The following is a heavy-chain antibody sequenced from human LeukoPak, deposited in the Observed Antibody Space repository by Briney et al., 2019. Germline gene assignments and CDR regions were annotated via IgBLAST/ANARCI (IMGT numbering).Heavy chain of an antibody. Sequence: SETLSLTCAVSGGSISSSSYYWGWIRQPPGKGLEWIGSIYYSGSTYYNPSLKSRVTISVDTSKNQFSLKLSSVTAADTAVYYCARVRYCSGGSCYGTKPRHNWFDPWGQGTLVTVSS. D-gene: IGHD2-15*01. V-gene: IGHV4-39*07. J-gene: IGHJ5*02. CDR3: ARVRYCSGGSCYGTKPRHNWFDP. CDR1: GGSISSSSYY. CDR2: IYYSGST.